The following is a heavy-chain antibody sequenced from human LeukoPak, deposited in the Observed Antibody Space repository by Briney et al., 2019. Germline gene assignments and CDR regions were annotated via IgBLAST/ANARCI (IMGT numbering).Heavy chain of an antibody. D-gene: IGHD3-22*01. V-gene: IGHV3-30*02. CDR1: EFTFSHYG. J-gene: IGHJ4*02. CDR3: AKGLPFDGSTYFDD. CDR2: IRFDGSNT. Sequence: PGGSLRLSCTASEFTFSHYGMHWVRQAPGKGLEWVTFIRFDGSNTYYGDSVKGRFTISRDNAKRTLYLQMSSLRPEDTAVYYCAKGLPFDGSTYFDDWGQGSLVTVSS.